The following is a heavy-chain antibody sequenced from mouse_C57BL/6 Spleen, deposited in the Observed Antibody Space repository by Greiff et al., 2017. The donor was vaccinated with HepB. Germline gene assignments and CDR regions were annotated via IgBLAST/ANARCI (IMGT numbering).Heavy chain of an antibody. J-gene: IGHJ2*01. V-gene: IGHV1-54*01. CDR3: ARRRVIYYDYDDDY. CDR2: INPGSGGT. Sequence: QVQLQQSGAELVRPGTSVKVSCKASGYAFTNYLIEWVKQRPGQGLEWIGVINPGSGGTNYNEKFKGKAKLTADKYSSTAYMQLSSLTSEYSAVYFCARRRVIYYDYDDDYWGQGTTLTVSS. CDR1: GYAFTNYL. D-gene: IGHD2-4*01.